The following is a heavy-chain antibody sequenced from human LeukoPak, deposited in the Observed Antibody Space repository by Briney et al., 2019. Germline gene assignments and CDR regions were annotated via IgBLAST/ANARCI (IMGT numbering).Heavy chain of an antibody. V-gene: IGHV3-53*01. Sequence: GGSLRLSCAASGFAFSRDYMSWVRQAPGKGLEWVSVIYSGGTTHYADSVKGRFTISRDNSKNTLYLQINSLRVEDTAVYYCARDLSGWGQGTLVTVSS. CDR1: GFAFSRDY. J-gene: IGHJ4*02. CDR2: IYSGGTT. CDR3: ARDLSG.